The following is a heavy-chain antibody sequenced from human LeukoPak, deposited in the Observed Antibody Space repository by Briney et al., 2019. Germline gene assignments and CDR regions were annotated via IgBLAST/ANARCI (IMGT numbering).Heavy chain of an antibody. V-gene: IGHV4-59*11. CDR2: IYYSGST. J-gene: IGHJ6*03. D-gene: IGHD3-10*01. CDR3: ARDLRGFYYYMGV. CDR1: GGSISSHY. Sequence: SETLSLTCTVSGGSISSHYWSWIRQPPGKGLEWIGYIYYSGSTNYNPSLKSRVTISVDTSKNQFSLKLSSVTAADTAVYYCARDLRGFYYYMGVWGKGTTVTVSS.